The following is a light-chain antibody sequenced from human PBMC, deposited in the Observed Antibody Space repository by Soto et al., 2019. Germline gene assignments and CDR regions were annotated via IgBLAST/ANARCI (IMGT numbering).Light chain of an antibody. CDR1: QSISSW. J-gene: IGKJ1*01. CDR3: QYYNDYCWT. CDR2: KTS. V-gene: IGKV1-5*03. Sequence: DIQLTQPPSTLSASAGDRVTITCRASQSISSWLAWYQQKPGKAPNLLIYKTSNLESGVPSRFSGSGSGTEFTLTISSLQPDDFATYYCQYYNDYCWTFGQGTKVEIK.